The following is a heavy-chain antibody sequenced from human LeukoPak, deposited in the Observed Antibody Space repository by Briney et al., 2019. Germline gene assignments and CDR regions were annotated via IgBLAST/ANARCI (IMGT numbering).Heavy chain of an antibody. D-gene: IGHD1-26*01. J-gene: IGHJ4*02. Sequence: PGGSLRLSCAASGFTFSSYGMHWVRQAPGKGLEWVAVIWYDGSNKYYADSVKGRLTISRDNSKNTLYLQMNSLRAEDTAVYYCAKDAYSGSYVGIGYWGQGTLVTVSS. V-gene: IGHV3-33*06. CDR1: GFTFSSYG. CDR3: AKDAYSGSYVGIGY. CDR2: IWYDGSNK.